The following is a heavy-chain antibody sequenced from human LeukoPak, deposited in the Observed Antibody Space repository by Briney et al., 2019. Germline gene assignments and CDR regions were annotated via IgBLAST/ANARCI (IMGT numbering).Heavy chain of an antibody. V-gene: IGHV4-59*01. D-gene: IGHD3-10*01. CDR3: AGSGYGSGSPQLD. Sequence: SETLSLTCTVSGGSISSYYWSWIQQPPGKGLEWIGYIYYSGSTNYNPSLKSRVTISVDTSKNQFSLKLSSVTAADTAVYYCAGSGYGSGSPQLDWGQGTLVTVSS. CDR1: GGSISSYY. J-gene: IGHJ4*02. CDR2: IYYSGST.